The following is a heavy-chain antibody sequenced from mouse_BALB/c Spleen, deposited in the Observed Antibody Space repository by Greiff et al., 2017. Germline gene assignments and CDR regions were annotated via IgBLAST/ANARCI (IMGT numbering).Heavy chain of an antibody. Sequence: QVQLKESAAELARPGASVKMSCKASGYTFTSYTMHWVKQRPGQGLEWIGYNNPSSGYTEYNQKFKDKTTLTADKSSSTAYMQLSSLTSEDSAVYYCANFYYGSSPFAYGGQGTLVTVSA. CDR1: GYTFTSYT. V-gene: IGHV1-4*02. CDR3: ANFYYGSSPFAY. J-gene: IGHJ3*01. CDR2: NNPSSGYT. D-gene: IGHD1-1*01.